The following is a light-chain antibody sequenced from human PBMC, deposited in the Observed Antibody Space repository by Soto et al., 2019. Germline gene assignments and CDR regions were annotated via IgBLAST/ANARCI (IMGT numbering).Light chain of an antibody. Sequence: QSALTQPASVSGSPGQSITISCTGSISDVGAYNFVSWYQQHPGKAPKLMIYDVTNRPSGVSDRFSGSKSGNMASLSISGLQAEDEADYYCNSYTSSSTYVFGTGTKVTVL. CDR3: NSYTSSSTYV. CDR2: DVT. V-gene: IGLV2-14*01. J-gene: IGLJ1*01. CDR1: ISDVGAYNF.